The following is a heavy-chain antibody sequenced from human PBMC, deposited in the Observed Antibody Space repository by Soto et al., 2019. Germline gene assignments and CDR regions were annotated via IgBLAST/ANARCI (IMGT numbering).Heavy chain of an antibody. CDR1: GYSFTGYW. V-gene: IGHV5-10-1*01. J-gene: IGHJ5*02. D-gene: IGHD1-20*01. CDR3: AIHNPPRIPLDVDRVNRLDP. CDR2: IDPSDSYT. Sequence: GESLKISCKGSGYSFTGYWITWVRQMPGKGLEWMGKIDPSDSYTDYSPSSQGHVTISADKSISTAYLQWSSLKASDTAVYYCAIHNPPRIPLDVDRVNRLDPWGQGTLVTVSS.